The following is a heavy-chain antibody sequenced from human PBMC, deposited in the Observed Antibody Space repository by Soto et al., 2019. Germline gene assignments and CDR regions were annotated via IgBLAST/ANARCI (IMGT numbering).Heavy chain of an antibody. V-gene: IGHV4-31*03. J-gene: IGHJ5*02. CDR1: GGSISSGGYY. CDR3: AGELLTTGTNWFDP. Sequence: ASETLSLTCTVSGGSISSGGYYWSWIRQHPGKGLEWIGYIYYSGSTYYNPSLKSRVTISVDTSKNQFSLKLSSVTAADTAVYYCAGELLTTGTNWFDPWGQGTLVTVSS. CDR2: IYYSGST. D-gene: IGHD4-17*01.